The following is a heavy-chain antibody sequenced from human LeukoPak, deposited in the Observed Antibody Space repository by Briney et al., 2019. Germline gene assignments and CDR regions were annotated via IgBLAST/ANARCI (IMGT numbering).Heavy chain of an antibody. J-gene: IGHJ4*02. CDR2: ISAYNGNT. CDR1: GYTFTSYG. Sequence: ASVPVSCKASGYTFTSYGISWVRQAPGQGLEWMGWISAYNGNTNYAQKLQGRVTMTTDTSTSTAYMELRSLRSDDTAVYYCARERRLSIAARCFDYWGQGTLVTVSS. CDR3: ARERRLSIAARCFDY. V-gene: IGHV1-18*01. D-gene: IGHD6-6*01.